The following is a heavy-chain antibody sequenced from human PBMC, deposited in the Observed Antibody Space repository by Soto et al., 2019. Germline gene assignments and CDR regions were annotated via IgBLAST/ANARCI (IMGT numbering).Heavy chain of an antibody. J-gene: IGHJ4*02. CDR3: ARGRDGGAAI. CDR2: INPTGST. D-gene: IGHD4-17*01. V-gene: IGHV4-34*01. CDR1: GGSFSGYY. Sequence: QVQLQQWGAGLLKPSETLSLTCAVYGGSFSGYYWSWIRQPPGKGLEWIGEINPTGSTSYTPYLKSRPTISVDTSKNYISLKVTSATAADSTMYYCARGRDGGAAIWGQGTLVTVSS.